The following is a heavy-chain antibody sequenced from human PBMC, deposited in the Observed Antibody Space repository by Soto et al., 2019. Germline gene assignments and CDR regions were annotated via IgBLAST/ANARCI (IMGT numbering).Heavy chain of an antibody. J-gene: IGHJ4*02. CDR3: ARVRYSSSWSHFDY. V-gene: IGHV4-34*01. D-gene: IGHD6-13*01. Sequence: SETLSLTCAVYGGSFSGYYWSWIRQPPGKGLEWIGEINHSGSTNYNPSLKSRVTISVDTSKNQFSLKLSSVTAADTAVYYCARVRYSSSWSHFDYWGQGTLVTVSS. CDR1: GGSFSGYY. CDR2: INHSGST.